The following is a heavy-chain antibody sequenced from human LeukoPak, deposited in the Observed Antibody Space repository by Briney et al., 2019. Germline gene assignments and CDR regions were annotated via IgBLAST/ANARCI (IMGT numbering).Heavy chain of an antibody. D-gene: IGHD2-8*01. J-gene: IGHJ4*02. CDR2: IKQDGSEK. V-gene: IGHV3-7*01. Sequence: GGSLRLSCAASGFTFSSYWMSWVRQAPGKGLEWVANIKQDGSEKYYVDSVKGRFTISRDNAKNSLYLQMNSLRAEDTAVYYCARDEGVLPRYYFDYWGQGTLVTVSS. CDR1: GFTFSSYW. CDR3: ARDEGVLPRYYFDY.